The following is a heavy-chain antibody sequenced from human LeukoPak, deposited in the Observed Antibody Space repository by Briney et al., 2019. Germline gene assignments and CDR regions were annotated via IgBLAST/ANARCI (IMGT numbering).Heavy chain of an antibody. CDR3: ARGYYINWFDP. Sequence: GGSLRLSCAASGFTFSSYSMNWVRQAPGKGLEWVSYISSSSTIYYADSVKGRFTISRDNAKNSLYLQMNSLRAEDTAVYYCARGYYINWFDPWGQGTLVTVSS. CDR2: ISSSSTI. D-gene: IGHD3-22*01. J-gene: IGHJ5*02. V-gene: IGHV3-48*01. CDR1: GFTFSSYS.